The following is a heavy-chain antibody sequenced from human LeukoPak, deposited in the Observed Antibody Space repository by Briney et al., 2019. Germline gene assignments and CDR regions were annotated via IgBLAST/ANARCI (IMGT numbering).Heavy chain of an antibody. J-gene: IGHJ6*02. CDR1: GFTFSSYG. V-gene: IGHV3-30*18. Sequence: PGRSLRLSCAASGFTFSSYGMHWVRQAPGKGLEWVAVISYEGSNKYYADSVKGRFTISRDNSKNTLYLQMNSLRAEDTAVYYCAKDTAVRFLEWLSTRVYYYGMDVWGQGTTVTVSS. CDR3: AKDTAVRFLEWLSTRVYYYGMDV. D-gene: IGHD3-3*01. CDR2: ISYEGSNK.